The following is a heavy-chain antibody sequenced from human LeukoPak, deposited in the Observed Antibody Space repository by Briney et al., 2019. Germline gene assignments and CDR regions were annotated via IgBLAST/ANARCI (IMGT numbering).Heavy chain of an antibody. V-gene: IGHV1-69*05. D-gene: IGHD2-2*01. CDR3: ARDPYCSSTSCYRTIDAFDI. CDR2: IIPIFGTA. J-gene: IGHJ3*02. CDR1: GGTFSSYA. Sequence: SVKVSCKASGGTFSSYAISWVRQAPGHGLEWMGGIIPIFGTANYAQKFQGRVTITTDESTSTAYMELSSLRSEDTAVYYCARDPYCSSTSCYRTIDAFDIWGQGTMVTVSS.